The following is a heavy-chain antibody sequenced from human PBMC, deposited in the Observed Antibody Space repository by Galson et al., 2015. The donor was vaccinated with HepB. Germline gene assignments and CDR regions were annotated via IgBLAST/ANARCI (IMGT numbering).Heavy chain of an antibody. D-gene: IGHD3-22*01. V-gene: IGHV3-9*01. Sequence: SLRLSCAASGFTFDDYAMHWVRQAPGKGLEWVSGISWNSGSIGYADSVKGRFTISRDNAKNSLYLQMNRLRAEDTALYYCARAKAVVVINDGFDYWGQGTLVTVSS. J-gene: IGHJ4*02. CDR1: GFTFDDYA. CDR2: ISWNSGSI. CDR3: ARAKAVVVINDGFDY.